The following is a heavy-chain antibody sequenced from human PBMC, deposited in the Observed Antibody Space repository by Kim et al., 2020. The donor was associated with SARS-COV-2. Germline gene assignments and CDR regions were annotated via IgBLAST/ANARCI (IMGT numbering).Heavy chain of an antibody. V-gene: IGHV4-39*07. J-gene: IGHJ4*02. CDR1: GGSISSSSYY. CDR3: ANQPRRPTDFDY. Sequence: SETLSLTCTVSGGSISSSSYYWGWIRQPPGKGLEWIGSIYYSGSTYYNPSLKSRVTISVDTSKNQFSLKLSSVTAADTAVYYCANQPRRPTDFDYWGQGTLVTVSS. CDR2: IYYSGST.